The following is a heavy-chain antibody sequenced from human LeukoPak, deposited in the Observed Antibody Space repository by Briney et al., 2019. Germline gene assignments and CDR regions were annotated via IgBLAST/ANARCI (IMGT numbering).Heavy chain of an antibody. Sequence: SVKVSCKASGGTFSSYAISWVRQAPGQGLEWMGGIIPIFGTANYAQKFQGRVTITADESTSTAYMELSSLRSEDTAVYYCATVVVYYDSSGYTNWFDPWGQGTLVTVSS. J-gene: IGHJ5*02. D-gene: IGHD3-22*01. CDR3: ATVVVYYDSSGYTNWFDP. V-gene: IGHV1-69*13. CDR1: GGTFSSYA. CDR2: IIPIFGTA.